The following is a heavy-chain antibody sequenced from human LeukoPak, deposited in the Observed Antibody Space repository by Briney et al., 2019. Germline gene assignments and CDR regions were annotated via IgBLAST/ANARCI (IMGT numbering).Heavy chain of an antibody. CDR1: GGSISSYY. Sequence: PSEPLSLTCTVSGGSISSYYWSWIRQPTGKGLEWIGYIYYSGSTNYSPSLKGRVTISVDTSKNQFSLKLSSVTAADTAVYYCARLRQGKWFDPWGQGTLVTVSS. J-gene: IGHJ5*02. V-gene: IGHV4-59*01. CDR2: IYYSGST. CDR3: ARLRQGKWFDP. D-gene: IGHD3-10*01.